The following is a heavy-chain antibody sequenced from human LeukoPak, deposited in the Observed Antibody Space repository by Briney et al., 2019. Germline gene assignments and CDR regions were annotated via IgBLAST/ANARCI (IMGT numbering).Heavy chain of an antibody. CDR2: ISYDGSNK. Sequence: GGSLRLSCAASGFTFSSYAMHWVRQAPGKGLEWVAVISYDGSNKYYADSVKGRFTISRDNSKNTLYLQMNSLRAEDTAVYYCARVGASGYFDYWGQGTLVTVSS. V-gene: IGHV3-30-3*01. CDR1: GFTFSSYA. D-gene: IGHD1-26*01. CDR3: ARVGASGYFDY. J-gene: IGHJ4*02.